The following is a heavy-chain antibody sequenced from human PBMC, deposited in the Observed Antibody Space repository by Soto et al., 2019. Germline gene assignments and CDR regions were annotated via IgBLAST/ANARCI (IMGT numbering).Heavy chain of an antibody. J-gene: IGHJ5*02. CDR1: GGSISSSSFH. D-gene: IGHD6-13*01. CDR2: IDYSGST. V-gene: IGHV4-39*01. Sequence: QLQLQESGPGLVKPSETLSLTCTVSGGSISSSSFHWGWIRQPPGKGLEWIGSIDYSGSTYYSPYMRVRVTLSVEPSKTHFSLRLSSWTAADTAVYYCARRERAAGTDWWFDPWGEGTRVTVSS. CDR3: ARRERAAGTDWWFDP.